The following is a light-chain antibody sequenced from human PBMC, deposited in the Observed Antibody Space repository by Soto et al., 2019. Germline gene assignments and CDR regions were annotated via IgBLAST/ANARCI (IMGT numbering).Light chain of an antibody. J-gene: IGKJ2*01. CDR1: QSVLYSSNNKNY. Sequence: DIVMTQSPDSLAVSLGERATINCKSSQSVLYSSNNKNYLAWYQQKPGQPPKLLIYWASTLESGVPDRFSGSGSGTDFTLTISSLQAEDVAVYYCQQYYSPPHTFGRGTKLQIK. CDR3: QQYYSPPHT. CDR2: WAS. V-gene: IGKV4-1*01.